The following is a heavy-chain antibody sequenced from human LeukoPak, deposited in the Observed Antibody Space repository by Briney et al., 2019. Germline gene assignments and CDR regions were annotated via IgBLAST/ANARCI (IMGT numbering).Heavy chain of an antibody. J-gene: IGHJ4*02. Sequence: SETLSLTCTVSGGSISSFFWSWIRQPPGEGLEWIGEINHSGSTNYNPSLKSRVTISVDTSKNQFSLKLSSVTAADTAVYYCAREVRYSSSWSTYYFDYWGQGTLVTVSS. CDR1: GGSISSFF. CDR2: INHSGST. V-gene: IGHV4-34*01. CDR3: AREVRYSSSWSTYYFDY. D-gene: IGHD6-13*01.